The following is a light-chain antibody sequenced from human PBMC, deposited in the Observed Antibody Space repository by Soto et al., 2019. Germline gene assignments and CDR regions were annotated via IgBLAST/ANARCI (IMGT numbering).Light chain of an antibody. CDR3: SSYTSSNSYV. J-gene: IGLJ1*01. CDR2: DVS. V-gene: IGLV2-14*01. CDR1: SSDVGAYNS. Sequence: QSALTQPASVSGSPWQSIAISCTGTSSDVGAYNSVSWYQQYPGKAPKLMIHDVSNRPSGVSDRFSGSKSGNTASLTISGFQAEDEADYYCSSYTSSNSYVFGSGTKVTVL.